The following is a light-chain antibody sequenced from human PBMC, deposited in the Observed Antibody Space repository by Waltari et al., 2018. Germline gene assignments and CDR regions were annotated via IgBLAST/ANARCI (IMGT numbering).Light chain of an antibody. Sequence: QPVLTQPPSASASLGASVTLHCTLRTGSPTYKVAWYQQRPGQGPHFLMRVGSGGIVGSEGDGLPDRLSVSGACLHRYVTIKHIQGGDEGDYYCGTDHGGVGDFVVVCGGGNKVTVL. J-gene: IGLJ2*01. CDR1: TGSPTYK. CDR2: VGSGGIVG. V-gene: IGLV9-49*01. CDR3: GTDHGGVGDFVVV.